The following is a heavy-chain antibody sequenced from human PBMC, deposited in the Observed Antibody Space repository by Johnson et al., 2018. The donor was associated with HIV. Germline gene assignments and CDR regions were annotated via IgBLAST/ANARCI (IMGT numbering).Heavy chain of an antibody. Sequence: VQLVESGGGLVQPGGSLRLSCAASGFIFSDSWMHWVRQAPGKGLEWVSAIGPAGDTYYPGSVKGRFPISRENAKNSLYLQMNSLRAEDTAVYYCARRTVVTPGAFDIWGQGTMVTVSS. CDR1: GFIFSDSW. D-gene: IGHD4-23*01. CDR2: IGPAGDT. V-gene: IGHV3-13*01. CDR3: ARRTVVTPGAFDI. J-gene: IGHJ3*02.